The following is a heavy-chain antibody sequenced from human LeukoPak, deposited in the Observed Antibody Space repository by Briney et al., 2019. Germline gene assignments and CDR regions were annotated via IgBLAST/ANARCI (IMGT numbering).Heavy chain of an antibody. J-gene: IGHJ6*02. CDR2: IYYSGST. CDR3: AREPLSSSSSYYYYGMDV. Sequence: PSETLSLTCTVSGGSISSYYWSWIRQPPGKGLEWIGYIYYSGSTNYNPSLKSRVTISVDTSKNQFSLKLSPVTAADTAVYYCAREPLSSSSSYYYYGMDVWGQGTTVTVSS. V-gene: IGHV4-59*01. D-gene: IGHD6-6*01. CDR1: GGSISSYY.